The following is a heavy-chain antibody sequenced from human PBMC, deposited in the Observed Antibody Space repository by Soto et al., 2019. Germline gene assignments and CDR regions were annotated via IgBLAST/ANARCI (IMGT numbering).Heavy chain of an antibody. J-gene: IGHJ5*02. CDR2: IYDSGST. CDR1: GGSISVYY. D-gene: IGHD2-15*01. Sequence: SETLSLTCTISGGSISVYYWSWIRQPPGQALEWIGYIYDSGSTNYNPSLKSRVTISVDTSKNQFSLKLSSVTAADTAVYYCARAGVVAATNWFDPWGQGTLVTVSS. V-gene: IGHV4-59*01. CDR3: ARAGVVAATNWFDP.